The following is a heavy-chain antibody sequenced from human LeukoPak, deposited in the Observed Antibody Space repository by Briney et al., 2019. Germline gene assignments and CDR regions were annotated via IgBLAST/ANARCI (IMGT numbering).Heavy chain of an antibody. CDR2: IIPIFGTA. Sequence: ASVKVSCKASGGTFSSYAISWVRQAPGQGLEWMGGIIPIFGTANYAQKFQGRVTITADESTSTAYMELSSLRSEDTAVYYCAREGSGSYIRHHYYFDYWGQGTLVTVSS. CDR3: AREGSGSYIRHHYYFDY. CDR1: GGTFSSYA. D-gene: IGHD3-10*01. J-gene: IGHJ4*02. V-gene: IGHV1-69*13.